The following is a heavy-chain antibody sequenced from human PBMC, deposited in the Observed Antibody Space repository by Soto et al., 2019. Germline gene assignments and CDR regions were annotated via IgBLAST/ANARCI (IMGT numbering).Heavy chain of an antibody. D-gene: IGHD4-17*01. CDR3: AKSKWYLEILQTTVTTFWGPLHI. CDR1: GFTFDDYA. CDR2: ISWNSGSR. Sequence: EVQLVESGGGLVQPGRSLRLSCAASGFTFDDYAMHWVRQVPGKGPEWVAGISWNSGSRGYAESVRGRFTISRDNAKNSRYLQMNSLRAEDTALYYCAKSKWYLEILQTTVTTFWGPLHIWGQGTMVTVSS. V-gene: IGHV3-9*01. J-gene: IGHJ3*02.